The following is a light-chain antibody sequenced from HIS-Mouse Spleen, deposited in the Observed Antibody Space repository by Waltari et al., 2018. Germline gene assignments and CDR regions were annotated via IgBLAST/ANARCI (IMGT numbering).Light chain of an antibody. CDR1: SSDVGGYNH. V-gene: IGLV2-14*01. CDR3: SSYTSSSTPYV. Sequence: QSALTQPASVSGSPGQSITIPCPGTSSDVGGYNHVSWYQQHPGKAPKLMIYEVSNRPSGVSNRFSGSKSGNTASLTISGLQAEDEADYYCSSYTSSSTPYVFGTGTKVTVL. J-gene: IGLJ1*01. CDR2: EVS.